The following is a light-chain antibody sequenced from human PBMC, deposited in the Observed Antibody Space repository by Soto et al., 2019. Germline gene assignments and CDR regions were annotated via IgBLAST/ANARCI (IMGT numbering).Light chain of an antibody. CDR3: SSDRSTNSWV. Sequence: QSALTQPASVSWSPGQSITIACTGTSSDVGGDNYVSWYQQHPGKAPKLIIYEVSYRPSGVSNRFSGSKSDNPASLTISGLQAEDEADYYCSSDRSTNSWVFGGGTKVTVL. CDR1: SSDVGGDNY. V-gene: IGLV2-14*01. CDR2: EVS. J-gene: IGLJ3*02.